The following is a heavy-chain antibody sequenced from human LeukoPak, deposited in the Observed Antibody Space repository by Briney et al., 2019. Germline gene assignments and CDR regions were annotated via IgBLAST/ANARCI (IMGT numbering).Heavy chain of an antibody. CDR3: ARGDPGRGWFDP. J-gene: IGHJ5*02. Sequence: SETLSLTCTVSGGSISSYYWSWIRQPPVKGLEWIGYIYYSGSTNYNPSLKSRVTISVDTSKNQFSLKLSSVTAADTAVYYCARGDPGRGWFDPWGQGTLVTVSS. CDR1: GGSISSYY. CDR2: IYYSGST. V-gene: IGHV4-59*01.